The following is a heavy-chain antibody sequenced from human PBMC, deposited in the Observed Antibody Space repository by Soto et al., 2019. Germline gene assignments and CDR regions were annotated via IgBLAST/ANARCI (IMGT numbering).Heavy chain of an antibody. Sequence: PGGSLRLSCAASGFTFSSYGMHWVRQAPGKGLEWVAVISYDGSNKYYADSVKGRFTISRDNTKNTLYLQMNSLRAEDTAVYYCAFFLLRYFDRSPYYFWGQGSLVPVSS. J-gene: IGHJ4*02. V-gene: IGHV3-30*03. CDR2: ISYDGSNK. CDR1: GFTFSSYG. D-gene: IGHD3-9*01. CDR3: AFFLLRYFDRSPYYF.